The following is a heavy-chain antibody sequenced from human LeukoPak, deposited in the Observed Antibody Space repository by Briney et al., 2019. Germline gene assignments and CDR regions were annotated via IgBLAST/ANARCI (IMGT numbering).Heavy chain of an antibody. J-gene: IGHJ4*02. Sequence: GGSLRPSCAASGFTFSNHAMTWVRQAPGKGLEWVSGISGSGASTNYADSVKGRVTISRDNSKNKLYLQMNSLRAEDTAVYYCAKEKYSSSSELFFYSFDDWGQGTLVTVSS. V-gene: IGHV3-23*01. D-gene: IGHD6-6*01. CDR1: GFTFSNHA. CDR3: AKEKYSSSSELFFYSFDD. CDR2: ISGSGAST.